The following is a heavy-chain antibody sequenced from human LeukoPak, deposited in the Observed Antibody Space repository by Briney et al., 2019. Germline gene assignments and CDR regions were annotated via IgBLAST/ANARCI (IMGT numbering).Heavy chain of an antibody. Sequence: SETLSLTCSVSGGSISGYYWSWIRQPPGKGLEWIGYIYSSGSTNYNPSLKSRVTISIDTSKNQFSLKVSSVTAADTAVYYCATSYSSGWYSLDYWGQGTLVTVSS. CDR2: IYSSGST. D-gene: IGHD6-19*01. V-gene: IGHV4-59*01. J-gene: IGHJ4*01. CDR3: ATSYSSGWYSLDY. CDR1: GGSISGYY.